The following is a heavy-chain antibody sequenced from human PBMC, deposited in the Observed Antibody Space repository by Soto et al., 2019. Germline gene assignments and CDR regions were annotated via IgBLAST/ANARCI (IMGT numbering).Heavy chain of an antibody. V-gene: IGHV4-34*01. J-gene: IGHJ6*03. CDR3: ARGDGLYYYHYLDV. CDR2: INHSGST. Sequence: SETLSLTCAVYGGSVSGYYWSWIRQPPGKGLEWIGEINHSGSTNYNPSLKSRVTISVDTSKNRFSLKLSSVPAADTPVYYCARGDGLYYYHYLDVWGTGTTVTVSS. CDR1: GGSVSGYY.